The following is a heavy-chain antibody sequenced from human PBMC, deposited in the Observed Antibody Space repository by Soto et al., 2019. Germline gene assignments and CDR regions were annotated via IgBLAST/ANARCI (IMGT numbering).Heavy chain of an antibody. CDR3: ATTGGNGYITDY. V-gene: IGHV1-3*01. D-gene: IGHD5-12*01. J-gene: IGHJ4*02. CDR1: GYTFAGYA. Sequence: ASVKVSCKASGYTFAGYAMHWVRQAPGQRLEWMGWINGGNGYAKYSQKFQGRVTITRDTSASTAYMELSSLTSEDTAVYYCATTGGNGYITDYWGQGTLVTVSS. CDR2: INGGNGYA.